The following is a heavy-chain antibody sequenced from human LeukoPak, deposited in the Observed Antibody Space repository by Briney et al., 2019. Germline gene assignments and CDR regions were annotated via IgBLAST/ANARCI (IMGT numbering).Heavy chain of an antibody. CDR3: ARDVRPYYDFWSGYPNKDAFDI. J-gene: IGHJ3*02. CDR1: GYTFTSYG. Sequence: ASVKVSCKASGYTFTSYGISWVRQAPGQGLEWMGWISAYNGNTNYAQKLQGRVTMTTDTSTSTAYMELRSLRSDDTAVYYCARDVRPYYDFWSGYPNKDAFDIWGQGTMVTVSS. CDR2: ISAYNGNT. D-gene: IGHD3-3*01. V-gene: IGHV1-18*01.